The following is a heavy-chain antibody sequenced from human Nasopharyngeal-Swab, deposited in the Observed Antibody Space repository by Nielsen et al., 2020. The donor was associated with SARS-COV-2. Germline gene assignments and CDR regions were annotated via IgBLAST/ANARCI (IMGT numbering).Heavy chain of an antibody. CDR3: ARQVVVETHNFDY. CDR2: IYHSGST. J-gene: IGHJ4*02. V-gene: IGHV4-38-2*01. D-gene: IGHD2-21*01. CDR1: GYSISSCYY. Sequence: SQTLSLTCAVSGYSISSCYYWGWLRQPPGKGLEWIGSIYHSGSTYYNPSLKSRVTISVDTSKNQFSLKLSSVTAADTAVYYCARQVVVETHNFDYWGQGTLVTVSS.